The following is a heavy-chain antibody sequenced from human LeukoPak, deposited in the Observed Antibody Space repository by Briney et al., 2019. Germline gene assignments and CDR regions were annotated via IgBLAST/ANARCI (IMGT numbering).Heavy chain of an antibody. CDR3: ARLRGTAIEPLIDY. CDR1: GGSISSYY. D-gene: IGHD5-18*01. V-gene: IGHV4-59*01. CDR2: IYYSGST. Sequence: ASETLSLTCTVSGGSISSYYWSWIRQPPGKGLEWIGYIYYSGSTNYNPSLKSRVTISVHTSKNQFSLKLSSVTAADTAVYYCARLRGTAIEPLIDYWGQGTLVTVSS. J-gene: IGHJ4*02.